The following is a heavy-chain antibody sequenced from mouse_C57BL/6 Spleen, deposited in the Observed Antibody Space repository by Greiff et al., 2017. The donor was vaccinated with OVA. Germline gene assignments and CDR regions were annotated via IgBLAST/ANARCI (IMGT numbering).Heavy chain of an antibody. CDR2: IDPENGDT. Sequence: EVQLQQSGAELVRPGASVKLSCTASGFNLKDDYMHWVKQRPEQGLEWIGWIDPENGDTEYASKFQGKATITADTSSNTAYLQLSSLTSEDTAVYYCTTDGLFDYWGQGTTLTVSS. CDR3: TTDGLFDY. V-gene: IGHV14-4*01. CDR1: GFNLKDDY. J-gene: IGHJ2*01. D-gene: IGHD2-3*01.